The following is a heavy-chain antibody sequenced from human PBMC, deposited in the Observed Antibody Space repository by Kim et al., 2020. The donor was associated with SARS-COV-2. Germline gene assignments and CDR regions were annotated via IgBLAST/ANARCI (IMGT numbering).Heavy chain of an antibody. Sequence: ASVKVSCKASGYTFTTYAVNWVRQAPGQGLEWMGWINTQTGIPRYAHDFTGRFVFSFDTSVSTAYLQITSLKAEDTAVYYCARARDCSGGNCYSDYWGQGTQVTVSS. D-gene: IGHD2-15*01. CDR1: GYTFTTYA. CDR3: ARARDCSGGNCYSDY. J-gene: IGHJ4*02. CDR2: INTQTGIP. V-gene: IGHV7-4-1*02.